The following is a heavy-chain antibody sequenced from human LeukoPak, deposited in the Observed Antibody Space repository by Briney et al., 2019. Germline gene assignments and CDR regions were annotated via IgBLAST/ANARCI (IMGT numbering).Heavy chain of an antibody. CDR3: ARQFVVGVLRWGFDY. CDR2: IYHSGST. D-gene: IGHD3-10*01. Sequence: SETLSLTCAVSGYSISSDYYWGWIRQPPGKGLEWIVSIYHSGSTYYNPSLESRVTISLDTSKTQSSLQLSSVPAADAAVYYCARQFVVGVLRWGFDYWGQGTLVTVSS. CDR1: GYSISSDYY. V-gene: IGHV4-38-2*01. J-gene: IGHJ4*02.